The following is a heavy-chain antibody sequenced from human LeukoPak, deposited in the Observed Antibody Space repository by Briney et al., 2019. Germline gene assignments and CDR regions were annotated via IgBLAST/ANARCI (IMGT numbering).Heavy chain of an antibody. V-gene: IGHV6-1*01. CDR1: GDSVSSNSAA. CDR3: ARVQDDYGDYYFDY. J-gene: IGHJ4*02. CDR2: TYYKSKWYN. D-gene: IGHD4-17*01. Sequence: SQTLSLTCAISGDSVSSNSAAWNWIRQSPSRGLEWLGRTYYKSKWYNDYAVSVKSRITIYPDTSKNQFSLQLNSVTPEDTAVYYCARVQDDYGDYYFDYWGQGTLVTVSS.